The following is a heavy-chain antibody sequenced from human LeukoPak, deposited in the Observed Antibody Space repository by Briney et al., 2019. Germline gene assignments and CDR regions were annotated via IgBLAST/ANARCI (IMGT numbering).Heavy chain of an antibody. V-gene: IGHV3-23*01. CDR1: GFTFSSYA. D-gene: IGHD3-10*01. CDR2: ISGSGGST. CDR3: AKDQESLFSPLDY. J-gene: IGHJ4*02. Sequence: GGSLRLSCAASGFTFSSYAMSSVRQAPGKGLEWVSAISGSGGSTSYADSVKGRFTISRDNSKNTLYLQMNSLRAEDTAVYYFAKDQESLFSPLDYWGQGTLVTVSS.